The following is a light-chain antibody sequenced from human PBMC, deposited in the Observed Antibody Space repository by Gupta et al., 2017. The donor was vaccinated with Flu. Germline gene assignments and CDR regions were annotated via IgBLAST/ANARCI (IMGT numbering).Light chain of an antibody. Sequence: HSVLTQPPSPSRTPGQRVTIPCSGSSSNIGSNYVYWYQQVPGTAPKLLIYKNALRPSGVPDRFSGSKSGTSASLAISGLRSDDEADYYCATWDDSLSGPVFGGGTKLTVL. V-gene: IGLV1-47*01. CDR2: KNA. J-gene: IGLJ2*01. CDR1: SSNIGSNY. CDR3: ATWDDSLSGPV.